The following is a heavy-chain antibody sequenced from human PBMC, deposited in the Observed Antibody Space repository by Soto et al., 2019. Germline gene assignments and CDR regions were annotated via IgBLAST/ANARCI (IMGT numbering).Heavy chain of an antibody. CDR1: GGTFSTYL. CDR3: ARDRITARGDAFGL. D-gene: IGHD3-10*01. V-gene: IGHV1-69*04. Sequence: QVHLVQSGAEVRKPGSSVKVSCKAPGGTFSTYLISWVRQAPGQGLEWMGRIIPIPDITNYAQKFQGRVTITADRSTSTAYMELTSLKSADTAVYYCARDRITARGDAFGLWGQGTLVTVSS. J-gene: IGHJ3*01. CDR2: IIPIPDIT.